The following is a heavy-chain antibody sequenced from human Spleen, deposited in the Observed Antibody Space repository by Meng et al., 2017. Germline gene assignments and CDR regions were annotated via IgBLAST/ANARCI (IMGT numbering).Heavy chain of an antibody. J-gene: IGHJ4*02. CDR1: GASISHRNW. CDR3: ARLIFDYGGNSGGGTFDY. Sequence: QVHLLDSSPGRWDPSGPLSLTCAVSGASISHRNWWSWVRQTPGKGLQWIGDIYHSGTTHYNPSLKSRVNMSVDKSKNQFSLKLSSVTAADTAVYYCARLIFDYGGNSGGGTFDYWGQGTLVTVSS. D-gene: IGHD4-23*01. V-gene: IGHV4-4*02. CDR2: IYHSGTT.